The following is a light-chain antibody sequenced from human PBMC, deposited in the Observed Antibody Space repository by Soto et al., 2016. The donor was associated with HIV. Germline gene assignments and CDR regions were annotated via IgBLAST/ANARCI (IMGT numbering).Light chain of an antibody. CDR1: QGTGSS. CDR3: QQTNTFPLT. Sequence: DIQMTQSPFLMSASVGDRITITCRASQGTGSSLAWYQHKPGKAPKVLIYAASSLQSGVPSRFSGTGSGTDFTLTISSLQPEDFATYYCQQTNTFPLTFGPGTTIDI. V-gene: IGKV1-12*01. J-gene: IGKJ3*01. CDR2: AAS.